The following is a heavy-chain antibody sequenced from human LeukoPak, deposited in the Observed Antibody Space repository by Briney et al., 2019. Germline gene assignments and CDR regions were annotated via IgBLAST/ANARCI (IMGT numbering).Heavy chain of an antibody. CDR3: ARRRGCSGGSCYSVSSWFDP. D-gene: IGHD2-15*01. CDR2: INPNSGGT. V-gene: IGHV1-2*02. Sequence: ASVKVSCKTSGYTFTSYYMHWVRQAPGQGLEWMGWINPNSGGTNYSQKFQGRVTMTRDTSISTAYMELSRLRSDDTAVYYCARRRGCSGGSCYSVSSWFDPWGQGTLVTVSS. CDR1: GYTFTSYY. J-gene: IGHJ5*02.